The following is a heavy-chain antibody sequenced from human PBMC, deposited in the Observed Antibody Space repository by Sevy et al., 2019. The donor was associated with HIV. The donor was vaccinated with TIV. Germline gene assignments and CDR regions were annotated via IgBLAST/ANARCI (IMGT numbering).Heavy chain of an antibody. D-gene: IGHD5-18*01. CDR1: GFTFSDSW. CDR3: ARDRAYSALDY. CDR2: INEDGSRL. V-gene: IGHV3-7*01. Sequence: GGSLRLSCVASGFTFSDSWMTWVRQAPGKGLERIAYINEDGSRLGYVDSVRGRFTISRENTKNLLYLQMNSLRAEDTAVYFCARDRAYSALDYWGQGTLVTVSS. J-gene: IGHJ4*02.